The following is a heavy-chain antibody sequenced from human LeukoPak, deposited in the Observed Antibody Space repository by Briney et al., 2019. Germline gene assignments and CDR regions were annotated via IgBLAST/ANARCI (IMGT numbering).Heavy chain of an antibody. CDR1: GGSISSGGYS. V-gene: IGHV4-30-2*01. Sequence: SETLSLTCAVSGGSISSGGYSWSWIRQPPGKGLEWIGYIYHSGSTYYNPSLKSRVTISVDRSKNQFSLKLSSVTAADTAVYYCARDAGDYYGSGSYYFDYWGQGTLVTVSS. D-gene: IGHD3-10*01. J-gene: IGHJ4*02. CDR3: ARDAGDYYGSGSYYFDY. CDR2: IYHSGST.